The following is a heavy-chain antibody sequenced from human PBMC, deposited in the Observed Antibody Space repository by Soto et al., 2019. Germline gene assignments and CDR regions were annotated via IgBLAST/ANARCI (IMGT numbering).Heavy chain of an antibody. Sequence: EVQLEESGGDLVQPGGSLRLSCAASGFTFRNSWMSWVRQAPGKGLEWVANINGDGSSKYHVYSVKGRFTISSDNAKNSLYMQMSRLRAEDTAVYYCAREHWAQAHYGGQGTLVAASS. CDR3: AREHWAQAHY. J-gene: IGHJ4*02. CDR2: INGDGSSK. CDR1: GFTFRNSW. V-gene: IGHV3-7*04. D-gene: IGHD3-16*01.